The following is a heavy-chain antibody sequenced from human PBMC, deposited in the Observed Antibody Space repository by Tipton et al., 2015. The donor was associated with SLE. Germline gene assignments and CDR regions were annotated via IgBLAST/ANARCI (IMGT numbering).Heavy chain of an antibody. J-gene: IGHJ4*02. Sequence: PLRLSCAASGFTFRTYGMHWVRQAPGKGLEWVSFIRFDGNVKQYADSVRGRFTISRDNSKNTLSLQMDSLRPEDTSIYYCASILGNTNPSDFWGQGTLVTVSS. CDR1: GFTFRTYG. D-gene: IGHD2-8*01. CDR3: ASILGNTNPSDF. V-gene: IGHV3-30*02. CDR2: IRFDGNVK.